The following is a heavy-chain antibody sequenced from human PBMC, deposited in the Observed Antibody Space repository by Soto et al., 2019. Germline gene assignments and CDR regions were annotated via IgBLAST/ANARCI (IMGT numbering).Heavy chain of an antibody. CDR3: ARDPPKSRYCSGGSCYSDRYYFDY. CDR2: INAGNGNT. J-gene: IGHJ4*02. V-gene: IGHV1-3*01. CDR1: GYTFTSYA. D-gene: IGHD2-15*01. Sequence: ASVKVSCKASGYTFTSYAMHWVRQAHGQRLEWMGWINAGNGNTKYSQKFQGRVTITRDTSASTAYMELSSLRSEDTAVYYCARDPPKSRYCSGGSCYSDRYYFDYWGQGTLVTVSS.